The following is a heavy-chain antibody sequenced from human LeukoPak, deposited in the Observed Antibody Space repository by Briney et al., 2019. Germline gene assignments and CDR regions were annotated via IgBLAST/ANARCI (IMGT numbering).Heavy chain of an antibody. Sequence: GASVKVSCKASGYTFSSYDINWVRQATGQGLEWVGWMNPNSGNTGYAQKFQGRVTMTRNTSVSTAYMELSSLRSEDTAVYYCARGRRAEGYCSSTSCLYYMGVWGKGTTVTVSS. CDR2: MNPNSGNT. CDR1: GYTFSSYD. J-gene: IGHJ6*03. CDR3: ARGRRAEGYCSSTSCLYYMGV. V-gene: IGHV1-8*01. D-gene: IGHD2-2*01.